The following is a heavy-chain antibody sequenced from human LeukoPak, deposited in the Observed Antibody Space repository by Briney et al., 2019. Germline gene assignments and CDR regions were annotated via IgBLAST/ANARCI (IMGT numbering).Heavy chain of an antibody. J-gene: IGHJ5*02. CDR3: ARGEVDCGGGSCYDWIDP. CDR1: GYTFTSYY. CDR2: INPDSGGT. D-gene: IGHD2-15*01. Sequence: ASVKVSCKASGYTFTSYYMHWVRQAPGQGLEWMGWINPDSGGTNYAQKFQGRVTMTRDTSITTAHMELSRLRSDDTAVYYCARGEVDCGGGSCYDWIDPWGQGTLVTVSS. V-gene: IGHV1-2*02.